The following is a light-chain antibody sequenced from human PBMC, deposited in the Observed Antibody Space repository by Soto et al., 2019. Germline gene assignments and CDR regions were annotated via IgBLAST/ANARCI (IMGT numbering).Light chain of an antibody. CDR1: QGISSY. V-gene: IGKV1-9*01. CDR2: AAS. Sequence: IQLTQSPSSLSASVGDRVTITCRASQGISSYLAWYQQKPGKAPKLLIYAASTLQSGVPSRFSGSGSVTDFTPTNSSLQPEDFATYYCQQLNSYPRTFGPGTKVDIK. J-gene: IGKJ3*01. CDR3: QQLNSYPRT.